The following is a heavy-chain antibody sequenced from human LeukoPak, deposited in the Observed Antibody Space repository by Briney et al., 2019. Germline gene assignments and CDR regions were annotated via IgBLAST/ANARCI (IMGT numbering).Heavy chain of an antibody. D-gene: IGHD5-12*01. CDR3: AAGDPWHLLDY. J-gene: IGHJ4*02. CDR2: FDLGDGET. CDR1: GYTLTELS. V-gene: IGHV1-24*01. Sequence: ASVKVSCKVSGYTLTELSMHWVRQAPGKGLEWMGGFDLGDGETIFAQKFQGRVTMTEVTSTDTAYMELRSLTSEDTAVYYCAAGDPWHLLDYWGQGTLVTVSS.